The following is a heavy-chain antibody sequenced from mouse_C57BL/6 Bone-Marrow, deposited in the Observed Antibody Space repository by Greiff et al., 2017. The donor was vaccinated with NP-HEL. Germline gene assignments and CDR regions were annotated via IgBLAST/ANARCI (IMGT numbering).Heavy chain of an antibody. CDR3: ASDGNDYDGGWFAY. J-gene: IGHJ3*01. D-gene: IGHD2-4*01. V-gene: IGHV1-74*01. CDR1: GYTFTSYW. CDR2: IHPSDSDT. Sequence: QVQLQQPGAELVKPGASVKVSCKASGYTFTSYWMHWVKQRPGQGLEWIGRIHPSDSDTNYNQKFKGKATLTVDKSSSTAYMQLSSLTSEDSAVYYCASDGNDYDGGWFAYWGQGTLVTVSA.